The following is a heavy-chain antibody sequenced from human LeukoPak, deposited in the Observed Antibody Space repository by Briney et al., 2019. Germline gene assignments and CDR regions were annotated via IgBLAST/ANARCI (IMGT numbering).Heavy chain of an antibody. V-gene: IGHV5-10-1*01. CDR3: ARHLDSAGAVPADYGMDV. J-gene: IGHJ6*04. D-gene: IGHD2-2*01. Sequence: KPGESLRLSCKGSGYSFTRYWISWVRQMPGKGLEWMGRIDPSDSYTNYSPSFQGHVTISADKSISTAYLQWSSLKASDTAMYYCARHLDSAGAVPADYGMDVWGKGTTVTVSS. CDR2: IDPSDSYT. CDR1: GYSFTRYW.